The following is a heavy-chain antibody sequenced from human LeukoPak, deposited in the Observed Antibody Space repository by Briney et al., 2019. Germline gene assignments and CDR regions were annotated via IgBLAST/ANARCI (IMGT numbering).Heavy chain of an antibody. D-gene: IGHD3-22*01. V-gene: IGHV4-59*01. Sequence: SETLSLTCTVSGGSISSYYWSWIRQPPGKGLGWVGYIYYSGSTNYNPSLKSRVTISADTSKNQFSLKLSSVTAADTAVYYCATHSSGSHSYFDYWGQGTLVTVSS. CDR3: ATHSSGSHSYFDY. J-gene: IGHJ4*02. CDR1: GGSISSYY. CDR2: IYYSGST.